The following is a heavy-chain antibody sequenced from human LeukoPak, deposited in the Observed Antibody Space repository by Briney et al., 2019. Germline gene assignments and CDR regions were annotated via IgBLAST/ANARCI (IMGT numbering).Heavy chain of an antibody. CDR3: ARVTPGSSPTFDY. D-gene: IGHD6-13*01. V-gene: IGHV3-48*04. Sequence: PGGSLRLSCAASGFTFSSYSMNWVRQAPGKGLEWVSYISSSSSTIYYADSVKGRFTISRDNAKNSLYLQMNSLRAEDTAVYYCARVTPGSSPTFDYWGQGTLVTVSS. J-gene: IGHJ4*02. CDR1: GFTFSSYS. CDR2: ISSSSSTI.